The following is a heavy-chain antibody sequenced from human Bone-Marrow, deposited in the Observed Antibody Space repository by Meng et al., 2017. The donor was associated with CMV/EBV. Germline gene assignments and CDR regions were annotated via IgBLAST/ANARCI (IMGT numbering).Heavy chain of an antibody. CDR1: GGTFSSYT. Sequence: SVKVSCKASGGTFSSYTISWVRQAPGQGLEWMGRIIPILGIANYAQKFQGRVTITADKSTSTAYMELSSLRSEDTAVYYCARHVGSYYFDYWGQGTLVTVSS. D-gene: IGHD6-25*01. CDR3: ARHVGSYYFDY. J-gene: IGHJ4*02. V-gene: IGHV1-69*02. CDR2: IIPILGIA.